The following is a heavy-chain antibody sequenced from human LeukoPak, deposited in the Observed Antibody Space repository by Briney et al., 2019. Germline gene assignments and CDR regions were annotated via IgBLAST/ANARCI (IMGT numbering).Heavy chain of an antibody. Sequence: MSSETLSLTCAVSGGSISSSNWWSWVRQPPGKGLEWIGEIYHSGSINYNPSLKSRVTISVDKSKNQFSLKLSSVTAADTAVYYCARDGHDILTGSNWFDPWGQGTLVTVSS. V-gene: IGHV4-4*02. CDR3: ARDGHDILTGSNWFDP. CDR1: GGSISSSNW. D-gene: IGHD3-9*01. J-gene: IGHJ5*02. CDR2: IYHSGSI.